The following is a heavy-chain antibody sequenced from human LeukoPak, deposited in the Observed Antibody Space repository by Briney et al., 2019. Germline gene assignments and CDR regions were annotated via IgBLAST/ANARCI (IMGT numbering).Heavy chain of an antibody. V-gene: IGHV3-23*01. CDR1: GFTFSSYA. Sequence: PGGSLRLSCAASGFTFSSYAMSWVRQAPGKGLEWVSAISGSGGSTYYADSVKGRFTISRDNSKSTLYLQMNSLRAEDTAVYYCAKVVSGSGSWYFGYFDYWGQGTLVTVSS. D-gene: IGHD3-10*01. J-gene: IGHJ4*02. CDR2: ISGSGGST. CDR3: AKVVSGSGSWYFGYFDY.